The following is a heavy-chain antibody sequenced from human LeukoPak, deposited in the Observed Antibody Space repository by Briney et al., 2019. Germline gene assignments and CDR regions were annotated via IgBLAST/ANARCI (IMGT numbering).Heavy chain of an antibody. J-gene: IGHJ5*02. D-gene: IGHD2-2*01. CDR1: GGSISGYY. V-gene: IGHV4-59*08. Sequence: PSETPSLTCTVSGGSISGYYWSWIRQPPGKGLEWIGYIYYSGSTNYNPSLKSRVTISVDTSKNQFSLKLSSVTAADTAVYYCARPEYCSSTSCYRFDPWGQGTLVTVSS. CDR2: IYYSGST. CDR3: ARPEYCSSTSCYRFDP.